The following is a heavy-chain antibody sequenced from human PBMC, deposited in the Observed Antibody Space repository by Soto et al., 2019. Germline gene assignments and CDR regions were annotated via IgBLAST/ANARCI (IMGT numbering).Heavy chain of an antibody. V-gene: IGHV2-5*02. CDR3: AHRLRGSFGY. D-gene: IGHD6-25*01. J-gene: IGHJ4*02. CDR1: GFSLSTSGVG. Sequence: QITLKESGPTLVKPTQTLTLTCTFSGFSLSTSGVGVGWIRQPPGKALELLALIYWDDDKRYSPSLNSRLTRPEQTSTHQEVLTITHMGPVDTATYYCAHRLRGSFGYWGQGTLVTVSS. CDR2: IYWDDDK.